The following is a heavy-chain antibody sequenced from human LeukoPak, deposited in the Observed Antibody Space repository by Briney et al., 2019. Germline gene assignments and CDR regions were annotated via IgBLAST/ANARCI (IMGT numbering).Heavy chain of an antibody. J-gene: IGHJ6*03. CDR2: IYHRGST. V-gene: IGHV4-59*01. CDR3: ARIRGGFYGDYEDYYYYYYMDV. Sequence: SETLSLTCTVSSGSIRNYYWSWIRQPPGKGLEFIGYIYHRGSTNYNPSLKSRVTISIDTSKNQFSLKLSSVTAADTAMYYCARIRGGFYGDYEDYYYYYYMDVWGKGTTVTISS. CDR1: SGSIRNYY. D-gene: IGHD4-17*01.